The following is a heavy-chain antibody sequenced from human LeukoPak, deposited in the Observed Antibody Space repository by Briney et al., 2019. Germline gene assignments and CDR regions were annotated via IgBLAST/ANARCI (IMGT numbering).Heavy chain of an antibody. CDR2: IYYSGST. V-gene: IGHV4-59*12. CDR3: ARDGKGLVIFDY. CDR1: GGSISSYY. J-gene: IGHJ4*02. Sequence: SETLSLTCTVSGGSISSYYWSWIRQPPGKGLEWIGYIYYSGSTNYNPSHKSRVTISVDTSKNQFSLQLNSVTPEDTAVYYCARDGKGLVIFDYWGQGTLVTVSS. D-gene: IGHD6-19*01.